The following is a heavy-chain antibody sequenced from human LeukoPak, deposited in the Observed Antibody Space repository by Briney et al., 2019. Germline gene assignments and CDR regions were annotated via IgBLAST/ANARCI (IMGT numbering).Heavy chain of an antibody. D-gene: IGHD3-16*02. CDR1: GYTFTGYY. J-gene: IGHJ4*02. V-gene: IGHV1-2*06. Sequence: ASVKVSYKASGYTFTGYYMHWVRQAPGQGLEWMGRINPNSGGTNYAQKFQGRVTMTRDTSISTAYMELSRLRSDDTAVYYCARDSDTYDYVWGSYRFDYWGQGTLVTVSS. CDR2: INPNSGGT. CDR3: ARDSDTYDYVWGSYRFDY.